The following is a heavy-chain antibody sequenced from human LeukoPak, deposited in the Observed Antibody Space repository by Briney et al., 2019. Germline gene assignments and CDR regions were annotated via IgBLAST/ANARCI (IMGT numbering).Heavy chain of an antibody. CDR2: ISGSGGST. CDR1: GITFSSYA. Sequence: GSLRLSCAAPGITFSSYALSWVRQAPGKGLEWVSAISGSGGSTYYAAAVKGRFIISRDNSKNTLYLQINSLRAEDTAVYYCAKDHIGYALSHVWFDPWGQGTLVTVSS. CDR3: AKDHIGYALSHVWFDP. J-gene: IGHJ5*02. D-gene: IGHD5-12*01. V-gene: IGHV3-23*01.